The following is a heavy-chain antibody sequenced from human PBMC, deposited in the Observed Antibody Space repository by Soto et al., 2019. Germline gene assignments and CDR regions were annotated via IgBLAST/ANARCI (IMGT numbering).Heavy chain of an antibody. J-gene: IGHJ3*02. CDR1: GGSISSGGYY. V-gene: IGHV4-31*03. CDR3: ARDPPYYYDSSGYYHPGAFDI. D-gene: IGHD3-22*01. CDR2: IYYSGST. Sequence: QVQLQESGPGLVKPSQTLSLTCTVSGGSISSGGYYWSWIRQHPGKGLEWIGYIYYSGSTYYNPSLKSRVTLSVDRSKNQFSLKLSSVTAADTAVYYCARDPPYYYDSSGYYHPGAFDIWGQGTMVTVSS.